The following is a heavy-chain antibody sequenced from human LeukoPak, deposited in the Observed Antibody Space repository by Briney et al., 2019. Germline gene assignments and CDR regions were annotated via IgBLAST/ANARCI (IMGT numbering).Heavy chain of an antibody. V-gene: IGHV3-30-3*01. Sequence: GGSLRLSRAASGFTFSSCAIHWVRQAPGKGLEWVAFISYDGSIKYYADSVKGRFTISRDNTKNTLFLQMNTLRAEDTAVYYCARDMSTYYTVDSWGQGNLVTVSS. CDR1: GFTFSSCA. D-gene: IGHD3-3*01. CDR3: ARDMSTYYTVDS. J-gene: IGHJ4*02. CDR2: ISYDGSIK.